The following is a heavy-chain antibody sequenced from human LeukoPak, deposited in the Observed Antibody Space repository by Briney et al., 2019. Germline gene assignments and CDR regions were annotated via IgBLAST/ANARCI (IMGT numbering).Heavy chain of an antibody. CDR1: GFTFSSFG. V-gene: IGHV3-7*03. J-gene: IGHJ4*02. D-gene: IGHD2-2*01. Sequence: PGGSLRLSCAASGFTFSSFGMSWVRRAPGKGLDWVANIKQDGSEKYYVDSVKGRFTISRDNAKNSLYLQMNSLRAEDTAVYYCARDREIVVVPAAIGYWGQGTLVTVSS. CDR3: ARDREIVVVPAAIGY. CDR2: IKQDGSEK.